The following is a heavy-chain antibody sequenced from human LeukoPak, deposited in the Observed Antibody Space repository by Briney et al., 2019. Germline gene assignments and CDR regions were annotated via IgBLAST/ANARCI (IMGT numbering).Heavy chain of an antibody. CDR3: ARDRAYYYDSSGYAMDV. Sequence: GASVTVSCKASGYTFTSYGISWVRQAPGQGLEWMGWISAYNGNTNYAQKLQGRVTMTTDTSTSTAYMELRSLRSDDTAVYYCARDRAYYYDSSGYAMDVWGKGTTVTVSS. CDR2: ISAYNGNT. D-gene: IGHD3-22*01. V-gene: IGHV1-18*01. CDR1: GYTFTSYG. J-gene: IGHJ6*03.